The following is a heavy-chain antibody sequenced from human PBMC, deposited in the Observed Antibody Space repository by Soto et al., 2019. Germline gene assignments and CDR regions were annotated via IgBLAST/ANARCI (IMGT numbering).Heavy chain of an antibody. CDR2: IWYDGSNK. Sequence: GXSQRLSSAASGFTFSSYGMHWVRQAPVKGLEGVAVIWYDGSNKYYANSVKGRFTISRDNSKNTLYLQMNSLRAEDTAVYYCARDHYDSSGYYYSGASDYFDYWGQGTLVTVSS. J-gene: IGHJ4*02. V-gene: IGHV3-33*01. CDR3: ARDHYDSSGYYYSGASDYFDY. CDR1: GFTFSSYG. D-gene: IGHD3-22*01.